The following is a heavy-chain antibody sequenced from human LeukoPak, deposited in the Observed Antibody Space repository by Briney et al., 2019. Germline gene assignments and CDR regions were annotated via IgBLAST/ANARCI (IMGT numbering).Heavy chain of an antibody. CDR2: ISYDASNE. CDR1: DYTFTNYG. D-gene: IGHD6-19*01. J-gene: IGHJ6*02. V-gene: IGHV3-30-3*01. CDR3: ARDGTPLGSGYNYYRGTDV. Sequence: SCKTSDYTFTNYGISWVRQAPGKGLEWVAIISYDASNEYYADSVKGRFTISRDNSKNILYLQMNSLRAEDTGVYYCARDGTPLGSGYNYYRGTDVWGQGTTVTVSS.